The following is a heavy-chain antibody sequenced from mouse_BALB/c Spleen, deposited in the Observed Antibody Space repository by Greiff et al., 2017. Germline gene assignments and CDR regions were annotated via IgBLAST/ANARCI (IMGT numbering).Heavy chain of an antibody. J-gene: IGHJ2*01. CDR2: ISSGGST. CDR1: GFTFSSYA. CDR3: ARGFRYDYY. V-gene: IGHV5-6-5*01. Sequence: EVMLVESGGGLVKPGGSLKLSCAASGFTFSSYAMSWVRQTPEKRLEWVASISSGGSTYYPDSVKGRFTISRDNARNILYLQMSSLRSEDTAMYYCARGFRYDYYWGQGTTLTVSS. D-gene: IGHD2-14*01.